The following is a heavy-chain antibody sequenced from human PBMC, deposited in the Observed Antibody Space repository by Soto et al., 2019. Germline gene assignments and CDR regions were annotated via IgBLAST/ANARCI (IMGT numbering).Heavy chain of an antibody. CDR2: VFHSGDT. J-gene: IGHJ4*02. D-gene: IGHD3-22*01. Sequence: PSGTLSLTCVVSGGSISGRNWWSWVRQAPGKGLEWIGEVFHSGDTTYTPSLRSRVTISVDKSKNQFSLKLNSVTAADTAVYYCARLIYDSRLNYFYFDFWGQGALVTVSS. CDR3: ARLIYDSRLNYFYFDF. CDR1: GGSISGRNW. V-gene: IGHV4-4*02.